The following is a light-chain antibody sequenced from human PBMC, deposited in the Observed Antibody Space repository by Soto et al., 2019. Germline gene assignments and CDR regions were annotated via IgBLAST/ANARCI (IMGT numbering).Light chain of an antibody. CDR3: QQYDSFALT. V-gene: IGKV1-5*03. CDR2: KAS. CDR1: QSISGW. Sequence: DIQMTQSPSTLSASVGDRVTITCRASQSISGWLAWYQQKPGKAPKLLIYKASSLESVVPSRFRGSGSGTEFTLTISSLQPDDFATYYCQQYDSFALTFGGGPKVEIK. J-gene: IGKJ4*01.